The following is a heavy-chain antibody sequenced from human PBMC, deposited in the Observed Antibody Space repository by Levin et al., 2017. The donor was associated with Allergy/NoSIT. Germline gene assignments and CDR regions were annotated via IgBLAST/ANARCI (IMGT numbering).Heavy chain of an antibody. CDR2: INPSAGST. V-gene: IGHV1-46*01. Sequence: GASVKVSCKASGYTFTSYYMHWVRQAPGQGLEWMGVINPSAGSTSYAQRFEGRVTMTRDTSTSTVYMELSSLRSEDTAVYYCARQSLCSGGSCFHPDFDYWGQGTLVTVSS. D-gene: IGHD2-15*01. CDR3: ARQSLCSGGSCFHPDFDY. CDR1: GYTFTSYY. J-gene: IGHJ4*02.